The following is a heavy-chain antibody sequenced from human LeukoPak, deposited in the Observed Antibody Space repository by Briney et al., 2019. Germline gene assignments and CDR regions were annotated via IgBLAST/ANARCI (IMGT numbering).Heavy chain of an antibody. Sequence: KPSETLSLTCAVSGYSISSGYYWGWIRQPPGKGLEWIGSIYHSGSTYYNPSLKSRVTISVDTSKNQFSLKLSSVTAADTAVYYCARDVEDCGGGCYYFDYWGQGTLVTASS. CDR2: IYHSGST. CDR3: ARDVEDCGGGCYYFDY. D-gene: IGHD2-21*02. V-gene: IGHV4-38-2*02. J-gene: IGHJ4*02. CDR1: GYSISSGYY.